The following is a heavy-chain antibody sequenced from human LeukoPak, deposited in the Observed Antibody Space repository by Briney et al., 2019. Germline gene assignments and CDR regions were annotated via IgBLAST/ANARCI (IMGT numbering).Heavy chain of an antibody. CDR3: AKDQEQWLVPGGHFDY. J-gene: IGHJ4*02. V-gene: IGHV3-11*04. CDR1: GFTFSDYY. Sequence: PGGSLRLSCAASGFTFSDYYMGWIRQAPGKGLEWVSYISSSGSTIYYADSVKGRFTISRDNAKNSLYLQMNSLRAEDTAVYYCAKDQEQWLVPGGHFDYWGQGTLVTVSS. D-gene: IGHD6-19*01. CDR2: ISSSGSTI.